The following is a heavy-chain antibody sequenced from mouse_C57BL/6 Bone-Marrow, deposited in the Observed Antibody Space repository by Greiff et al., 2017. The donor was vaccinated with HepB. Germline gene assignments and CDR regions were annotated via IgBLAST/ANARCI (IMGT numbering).Heavy chain of an antibody. J-gene: IGHJ1*03. V-gene: IGHV2-2*01. CDR2: IWSGGST. CDR1: GFSLTSYG. Sequence: VQRVESGPGLVQPSQSLSITCTVSGFSLTSYGVHWVRQSPGKGLEWLGVIWSGGSTDYNAAFISRLSISKDNSKSQVFFKMNSLQADDTAIYYCARKDYGSSYWYFDVWGTGTTVTVSS. CDR3: ARKDYGSSYWYFDV. D-gene: IGHD1-1*01.